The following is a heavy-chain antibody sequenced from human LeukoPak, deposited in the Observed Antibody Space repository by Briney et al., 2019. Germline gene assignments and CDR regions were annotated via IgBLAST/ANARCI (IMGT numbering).Heavy chain of an antibody. Sequence: WEPLSLTCGVWGRSFSRYYSSWIRQPPGKGLEWVGNINRSGRTNYNPPLKSRVTISVDSVKSQFSLKMNNVTAADKAEEYSARGGCTSTSCPVGGYYYYGMDVWGKGTTVTVSS. J-gene: IGHJ6*04. V-gene: IGHV4-34*01. CDR1: GRSFSRYY. CDR2: INRSGRT. D-gene: IGHD2-2*01. CDR3: ARGGCTSTSCPVGGYYYYGMDV.